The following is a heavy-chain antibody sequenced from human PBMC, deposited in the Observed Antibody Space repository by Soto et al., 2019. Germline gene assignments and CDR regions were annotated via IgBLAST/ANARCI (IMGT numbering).Heavy chain of an antibody. Sequence: GASVKVSCKASGYIFINYVISWVRQAPGQGLEWMAGIIPIFTKANYAQKFLGRVTVTADESTGTAYMELRSLRSEDTAVYYCATSARVFVRATAYDYWGQGTLVTVSS. CDR1: GYIFINYV. CDR3: ATSARVFVRATAYDY. V-gene: IGHV1-69*13. CDR2: IIPIFTKA. J-gene: IGHJ4*02. D-gene: IGHD3-3*01.